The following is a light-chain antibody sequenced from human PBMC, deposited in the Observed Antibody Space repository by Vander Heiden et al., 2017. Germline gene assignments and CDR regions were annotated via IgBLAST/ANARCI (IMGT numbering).Light chain of an antibody. Sequence: DIQMTQSPSTLSASVGDRVTITCRASQSISSCLAWYQQKPGKAPKLLIYDDSSLESGVQSRFSGSGSGTEFTLTISSLQPDDFATYYCQQDNSYPFTFGQGTKVDIK. V-gene: IGKV1-5*01. CDR2: DDS. CDR3: QQDNSYPFT. CDR1: QSISSC. J-gene: IGKJ3*01.